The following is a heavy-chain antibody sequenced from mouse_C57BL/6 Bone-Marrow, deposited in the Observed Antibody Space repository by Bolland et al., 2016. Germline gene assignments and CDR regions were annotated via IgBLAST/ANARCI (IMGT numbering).Heavy chain of an antibody. J-gene: IGHJ3*01. Sequence: GSTKYNEKFKGKATLTADKSSSTAYMQLNGLTSEDSAVYFCARSFAYWGQGTLV. CDR3: ARSFAY. V-gene: IGHV1-78*01. CDR2: GST.